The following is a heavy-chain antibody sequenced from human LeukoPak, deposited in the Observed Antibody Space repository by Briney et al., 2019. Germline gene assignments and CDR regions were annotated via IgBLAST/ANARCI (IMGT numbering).Heavy chain of an antibody. Sequence: PGGSLRLSCAASGFTFGSYAMSWVRQAPGKGLEWVSTVNNGGDRTNYADSAKGQFTISRDNSRNTLYLQMNSLRAEDTAVYYCARDRIEYSYGPGFDYWGQGTLVTVSS. CDR1: GFTFGSYA. D-gene: IGHD5-18*01. V-gene: IGHV3-23*01. CDR3: ARDRIEYSYGPGFDY. CDR2: VNNGGDRT. J-gene: IGHJ4*02.